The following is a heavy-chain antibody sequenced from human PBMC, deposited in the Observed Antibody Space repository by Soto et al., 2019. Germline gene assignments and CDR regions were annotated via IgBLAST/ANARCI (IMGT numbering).Heavy chain of an antibody. CDR3: AREGVSSSWYYYYSMDV. Sequence: SETLSLTCAVYGGSFSGYYWSWIRQPPGKGLEWIGEIDHTGSTTYNPSLKSRVTISVDTSKNQFSLRLSFVTAADTAVYYCAREGVSSSWYYYYSMDVWGQGTTVT. CDR2: IDHTGST. V-gene: IGHV4-34*01. J-gene: IGHJ6*02. D-gene: IGHD6-13*01. CDR1: GGSFSGYY.